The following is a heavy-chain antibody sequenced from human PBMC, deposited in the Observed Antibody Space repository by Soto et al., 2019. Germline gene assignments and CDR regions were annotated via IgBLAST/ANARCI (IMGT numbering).Heavy chain of an antibody. D-gene: IGHD1-26*01. V-gene: IGHV1-69*12. J-gene: IGHJ6*02. CDR1: GGTFSSYA. CDR2: IIPIFGTA. CDR3: ASHSGSSPEGRYYDGMDV. Sequence: QVQLVQSGAEVKKPGSSVKVSCKASGGTFSSYAISWVRQAPGQGLEWMGGIIPIFGTADYAQKFQGRVTITADESTSTAYIELSSLRSEDTAVYYCASHSGSSPEGRYYDGMDVWGQGTTVTVSS.